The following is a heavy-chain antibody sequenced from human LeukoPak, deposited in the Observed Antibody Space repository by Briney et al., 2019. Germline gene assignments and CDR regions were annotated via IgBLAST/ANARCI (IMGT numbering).Heavy chain of an antibody. J-gene: IGHJ4*02. V-gene: IGHV1-46*01. Sequence: GASVKVSCKASGYTFTSYYMHWVRQAPGQGLEWMGIINPSGGSTSYAQKFQGRVTMTRDMSTSTVYMELSSLRSEDTAVYYCARLYDYVWGSYRYTSSYWGQGTLVTVSS. CDR1: GYTFTSYY. CDR2: INPSGGST. D-gene: IGHD3-16*02. CDR3: ARLYDYVWGSYRYTSSY.